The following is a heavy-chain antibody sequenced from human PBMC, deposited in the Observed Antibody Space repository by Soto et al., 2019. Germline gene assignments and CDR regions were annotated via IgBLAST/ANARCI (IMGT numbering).Heavy chain of an antibody. J-gene: IGHJ6*02. CDR3: AKDRDNYCTNGVCHIYYYYGMDV. Sequence: PGGSLRLSCAASGFTFSRYWMHWVRQAPGKGLVWVSRINSDGSSTSYAVSVKGRFTISRDNSKNTLYLQMNSLRAEDTAVYYCAKDRDNYCTNGVCHIYYYYGMDVWGQGTTVTVSS. D-gene: IGHD2-8*01. CDR2: INSDGSST. CDR1: GFTFSRYW. V-gene: IGHV3-74*01.